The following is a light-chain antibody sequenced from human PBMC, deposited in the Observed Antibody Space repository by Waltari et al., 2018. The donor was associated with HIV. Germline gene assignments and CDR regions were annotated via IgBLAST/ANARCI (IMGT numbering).Light chain of an antibody. CDR2: KNT. V-gene: IGLV3-25*03. CDR1: ASPKPY. J-gene: IGLJ1*01. CDR3: LSADRSGTYV. Sequence: SSELTQPLSVSVSPGQTARITCSGDASPKPYTHWFQQKPGQAPVVVIHKNTERPSGIPERFSASRSGTTVTLTITGVQTDDEADYYCLSADRSGTYVFGPGTTVTVL.